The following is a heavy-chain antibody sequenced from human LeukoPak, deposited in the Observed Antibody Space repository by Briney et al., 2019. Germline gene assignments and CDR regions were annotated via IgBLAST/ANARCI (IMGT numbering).Heavy chain of an antibody. Sequence: GGSLRLSCAASGFTFSSYSMNWVRQAPGKGLEWVSSIISSSSYIYYADSVKGRFTNSRDNAKNSLYLQMNSLRAEDTAVYYCATVKGEECSSTSCPFDYWGQGTLVTVSS. CDR1: GFTFSSYS. V-gene: IGHV3-21*01. CDR2: IISSSSYI. J-gene: IGHJ4*02. D-gene: IGHD2-2*01. CDR3: ATVKGEECSSTSCPFDY.